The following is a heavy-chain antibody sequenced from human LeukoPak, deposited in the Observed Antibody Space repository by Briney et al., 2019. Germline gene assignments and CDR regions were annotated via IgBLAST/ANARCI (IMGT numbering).Heavy chain of an antibody. J-gene: IGHJ6*03. CDR3: ARGLFMVYYYYMDV. CDR2: ISSSGSTI. CDR1: GFTFSDYY. D-gene: IGHD3-10*01. V-gene: IGHV3-11*01. Sequence: GGSLRLSCAASGFTFSDYYMSWIRQAPGKGLEWVSYISSSGSTIYYADSVKGRFTISRDNAKNSLYLQMNSLRAEDTAVYYCARGLFMVYYYYMDVWGKGTTVTTSS.